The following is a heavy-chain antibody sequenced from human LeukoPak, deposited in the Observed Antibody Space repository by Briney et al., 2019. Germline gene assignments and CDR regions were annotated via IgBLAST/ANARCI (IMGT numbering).Heavy chain of an antibody. CDR2: LSSSSSYI. CDR1: GFTFSSYS. CDR3: AKDGASWGHYGDYVDY. Sequence: RTGGSLRLSCAASGFTFSSYSMNWVRQAPGKGLEWVSSLSSSSSYIYYADSVKGRFTISRDNSKNTLYLQMNSLRAEDTAVYYCAKDGASWGHYGDYVDYWGQGTLITVSS. J-gene: IGHJ4*02. V-gene: IGHV3-21*01. D-gene: IGHD4-17*01.